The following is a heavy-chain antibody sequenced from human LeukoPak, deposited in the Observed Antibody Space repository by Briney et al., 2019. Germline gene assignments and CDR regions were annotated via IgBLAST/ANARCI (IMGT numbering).Heavy chain of an antibody. V-gene: IGHV3-30*01. D-gene: IGHD6-13*01. Sequence: PGRSLRLSCAASGFTFSSYAMHWVRQAPGKGLEWVAVISYDGSNKYYADSVKGRFTISRDNSENTLYLQMNSLRAEDTAVYYCARSGYSSSWYHWFDPWGQGTLVTVSS. J-gene: IGHJ5*02. CDR3: ARSGYSSSWYHWFDP. CDR2: ISYDGSNK. CDR1: GFTFSSYA.